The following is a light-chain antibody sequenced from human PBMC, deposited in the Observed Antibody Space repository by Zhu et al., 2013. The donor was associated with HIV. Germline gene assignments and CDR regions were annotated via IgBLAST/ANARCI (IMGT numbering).Light chain of an antibody. CDR2: NDH. CDR3: SSYTSTATLL. V-gene: IGLV1-44*01. J-gene: IGLJ2*01. Sequence: QSVLTQPPSPSGTPGQRVTISCSGSTSNIGRNTVHWYQHLPGTAPKLLIYNDHLRPSGVPARFSGSKSGTSASLAISGLQTEDEADYYCSSYTSTATLLFGGGTKLTVL. CDR1: TSNIGRNT.